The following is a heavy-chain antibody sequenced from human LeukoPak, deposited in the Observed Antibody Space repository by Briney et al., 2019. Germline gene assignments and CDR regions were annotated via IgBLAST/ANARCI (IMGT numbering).Heavy chain of an antibody. CDR1: GYTFTDYY. Sequence: ASVKVSCKTSGYTFTDYYMHWVRQAPGQGLEWMGWINPNSGGTNYAQKFQGRVTMTRNTSISTAYMELSSLRSEDTAVYYCARNYGSGSYYNEDPDYWGQGTLVTVSS. V-gene: IGHV1-2*02. J-gene: IGHJ4*02. CDR2: INPNSGGT. D-gene: IGHD3-10*01. CDR3: ARNYGSGSYYNEDPDY.